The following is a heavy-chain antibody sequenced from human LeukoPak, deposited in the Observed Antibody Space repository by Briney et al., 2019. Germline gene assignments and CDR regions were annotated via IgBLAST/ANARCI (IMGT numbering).Heavy chain of an antibody. CDR2: IKSRPDGGTI. Sequence: GGSLRLSCAGSGFTFSNAWMNWVRQAPGKGLEWVGRIKSRPDGGTIDYAAHVKGRFTISRDDSKNTVYLQMNSLRAEDTAVYYCAKEVLHYVDYWGQGILVTVSS. V-gene: IGHV3-15*01. CDR1: GFTFSNAW. CDR3: AKEVLHYVDY. J-gene: IGHJ4*02.